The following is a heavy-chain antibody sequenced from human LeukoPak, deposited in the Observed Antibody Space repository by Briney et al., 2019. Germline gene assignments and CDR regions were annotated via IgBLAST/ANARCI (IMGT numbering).Heavy chain of an antibody. CDR3: ARGFRGYSYGYLIDY. CDR1: GYTFTSYD. J-gene: IGHJ4*02. CDR2: MNPNNGNT. Sequence: ASVKVSCKASGYTFTSYDINWVRQATGQGLEWMGWMNPNNGNTGYARKFQGRVAMTRDTSMSTAYMELSSLTSEDTAVYYCARGFRGYSYGYLIDYWGQGTLVTVSS. D-gene: IGHD5-18*01. V-gene: IGHV1-8*01.